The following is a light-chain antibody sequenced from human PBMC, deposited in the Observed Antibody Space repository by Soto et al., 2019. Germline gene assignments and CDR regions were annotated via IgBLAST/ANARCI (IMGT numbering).Light chain of an antibody. CDR1: QSLRRTY. V-gene: IGKV3-20*01. Sequence: EFVLTQFPDTLSVSPGETATLSCRASQSLRRTYVAWYQHKPGQAPRLLIYGASFRATGISDRFSGRGSGTDFTLSISRLEPEDSAVYYCQQYVTSPRTFGLGTKVDIK. CDR3: QQYVTSPRT. J-gene: IGKJ1*01. CDR2: GAS.